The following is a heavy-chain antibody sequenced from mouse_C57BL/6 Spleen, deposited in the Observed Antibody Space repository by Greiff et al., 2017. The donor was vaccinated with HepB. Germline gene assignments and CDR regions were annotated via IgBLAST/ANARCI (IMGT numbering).Heavy chain of an antibody. D-gene: IGHD2-3*01. Sequence: EVMLVESGGGLVKPGGSLKLSCAASGFTFSSYAMSWVRQTPEKRLEWVATISDGGSYTYYPDNVKGRFTISRDNAKNNLYLQMSHLKSEDTAMYYCARDHDGYYDWYFDVWGTGTTVTVSS. CDR1: GFTFSSYA. CDR2: ISDGGSYT. V-gene: IGHV5-4*01. J-gene: IGHJ1*03. CDR3: ARDHDGYYDWYFDV.